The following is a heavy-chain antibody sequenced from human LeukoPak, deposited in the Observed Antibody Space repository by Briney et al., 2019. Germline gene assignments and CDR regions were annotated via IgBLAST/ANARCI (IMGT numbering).Heavy chain of an antibody. Sequence: ASVKVSCKASGYTFTSYYMHWVRQAPGQGLEWMGIINPSGGSTSYAQKFQGRVTMTRDTSTSTVYMELSSLRSEDTAVYHCARASGYYDSSGYYYRGFDYWGQGTLVTVSS. CDR3: ARASGYYDSSGYYYRGFDY. CDR2: INPSGGST. J-gene: IGHJ4*02. D-gene: IGHD3-22*01. CDR1: GYTFTSYY. V-gene: IGHV1-46*01.